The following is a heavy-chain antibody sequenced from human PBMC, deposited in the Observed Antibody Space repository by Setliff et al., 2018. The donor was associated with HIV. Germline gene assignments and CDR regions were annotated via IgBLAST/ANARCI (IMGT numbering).Heavy chain of an antibody. D-gene: IGHD2-8*01. J-gene: IGHJ3*02. CDR2: IHYSGAT. CDR1: GGSISSHY. Sequence: ETLSLPCTVSGGSISSHYWIWIRQPPGKGLEWIGYIHYSGATNYNPSLKSRVTISLDTSRTQFSLRLSSVTAAGTAVYYCARHSPNVGVRGDAFDIWGQGTVVTVSS. V-gene: IGHV4-59*08. CDR3: ARHSPNVGVRGDAFDI.